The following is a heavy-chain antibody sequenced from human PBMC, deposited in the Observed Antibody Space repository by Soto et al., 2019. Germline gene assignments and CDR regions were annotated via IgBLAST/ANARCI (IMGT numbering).Heavy chain of an antibody. CDR1: GGSFSGYY. J-gene: IGHJ6*02. Sequence: SETLSLTCAVYGGSFSGYYWSWIRQPPGKGLEWIGEINHSGSTNYNPSLKSRVTISVDTSKNQFSLKLSSVTAADTAVYYCARVVVVVARVPYYYYGMDVCGQGTTVTVSS. CDR3: ARVVVVVARVPYYYYGMDV. CDR2: INHSGST. D-gene: IGHD2-15*01. V-gene: IGHV4-34*01.